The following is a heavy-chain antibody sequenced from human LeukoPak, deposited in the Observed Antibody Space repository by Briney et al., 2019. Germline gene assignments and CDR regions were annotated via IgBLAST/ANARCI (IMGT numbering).Heavy chain of an antibody. J-gene: IGHJ4*02. CDR1: GGSVSSYF. CDR2: IYTSGST. Sequence: PSETLSLTCTVSGGSVSSYFWSWIRQPAGKGLEWIGRIYTSGSTNYNPSLKRRVTMSVDTSKNQFSLKLSSVTAADTAVYYCARDTAHYDFWSGSRGDYWGQGTLVTVSS. D-gene: IGHD3-3*01. V-gene: IGHV4-4*07. CDR3: ARDTAHYDFWSGSRGDY.